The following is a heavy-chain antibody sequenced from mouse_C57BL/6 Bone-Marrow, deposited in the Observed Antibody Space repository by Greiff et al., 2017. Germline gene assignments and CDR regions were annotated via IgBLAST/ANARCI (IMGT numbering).Heavy chain of an antibody. CDR3: ARSGDYGNWCAY. V-gene: IGHV1-69*01. D-gene: IGHD2-1*01. CDR2: IDPSDSYT. Sequence: QVQLQQPGAELVMPGASVKLSCKASGYTFTSYWMHWVKQRPGQGLEWIGEIDPSDSYTNYNQKFKGKSTLTVDKSSSTAYMQLISLTSEDSAVYYCARSGDYGNWCAYWGQGTLVTVSA. CDR1: GYTFTSYW. J-gene: IGHJ3*01.